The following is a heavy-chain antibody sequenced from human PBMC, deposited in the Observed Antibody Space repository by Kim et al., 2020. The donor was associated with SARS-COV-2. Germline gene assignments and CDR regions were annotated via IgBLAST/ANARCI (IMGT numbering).Heavy chain of an antibody. CDR2: IKEDGSET. CDR3: AKNASFYTILTAMSRRDYYFDP. CDR1: GFTFSHYW. V-gene: IGHV3-7*01. J-gene: IGHJ4*02. Sequence: GGSLRLSCAASGFTFSHYWMTWVRRAPGKGLEWVANIKEDGSETSYVDSVKGRFTISRDNAKNSLFLQMNSLTTEDTAVYFCAKNASFYTILTAMSRRDYYFDPWGQGTLVTVSA. D-gene: IGHD2-21*02.